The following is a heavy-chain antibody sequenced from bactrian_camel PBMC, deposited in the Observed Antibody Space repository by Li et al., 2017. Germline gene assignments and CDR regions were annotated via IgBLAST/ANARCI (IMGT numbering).Heavy chain of an antibody. V-gene: IGHV3S40*01. CDR2: LWIGGATT. CDR1: GYAYSDGYC. J-gene: IGHJ4*01. Sequence: DVQLVESGGGLVQPGGSLRLSCVVSGYAYSDGYCLGWFRQAPGKDREGLAVLWIGGATTTYADSVKGRFTITRDKAKDLVYLQMNGLKPEDTGMYYCAADQLYGTCRDVLDFPARGQGTQVTVS. CDR3: AADQLYGTCRDVLDFPA. D-gene: IGHD6*01.